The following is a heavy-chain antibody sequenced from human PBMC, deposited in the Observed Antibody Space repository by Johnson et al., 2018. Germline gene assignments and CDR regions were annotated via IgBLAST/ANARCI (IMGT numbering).Heavy chain of an antibody. CDR1: GFTFSTYG. CDR3: ARVGSAWSPFDY. J-gene: IGHJ4*02. D-gene: IGHD6-13*01. Sequence: QVQLVESGGGVVQPGRSLRLSCAASGFTFSTYGMHWVRQAPGKGLEWVAVMSYDGSEKYYADSVKGRFTISRDNANNTLHLQMNSLRAEDTAVYYCARVGSAWSPFDYWGQGTLVTVSS. CDR2: MSYDGSEK. V-gene: IGHV3-30*03.